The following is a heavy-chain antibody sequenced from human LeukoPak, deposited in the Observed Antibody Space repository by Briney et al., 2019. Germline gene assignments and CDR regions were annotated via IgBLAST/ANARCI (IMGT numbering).Heavy chain of an antibody. CDR3: ARGGAYSYGSDWYFDL. V-gene: IGHV1-2*02. Sequence: GSLKVSCKASGYTFTGYYMHWVRQAPGQGLEWMGWLSPNSGGTYYAQKFQGRVTMTRDKSISTANLELSRLRSDDTAVYYCARGGAYSYGSDWYFDLWGRGTLVT. CDR2: LSPNSGGT. D-gene: IGHD5-18*01. J-gene: IGHJ2*01. CDR1: GYTFTGYY.